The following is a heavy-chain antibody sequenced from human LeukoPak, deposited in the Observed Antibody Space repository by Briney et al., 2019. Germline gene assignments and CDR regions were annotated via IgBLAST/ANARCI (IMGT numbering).Heavy chain of an antibody. J-gene: IGHJ4*02. Sequence: SETLSLTCAVSGGSISSSNWWSWVRPPPGKGLEWIGEIYHSGSTNYNPSLKSRVTISVDKSKNQFSLKLSSVTAADTAVYYCARVPRYSSGWYFFWGQGTLVTVSS. D-gene: IGHD6-19*01. CDR2: IYHSGST. V-gene: IGHV4-4*02. CDR3: ARVPRYSSGWYFF. CDR1: GGSISSSNW.